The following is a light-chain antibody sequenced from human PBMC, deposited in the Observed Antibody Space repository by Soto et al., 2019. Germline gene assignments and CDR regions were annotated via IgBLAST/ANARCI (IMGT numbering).Light chain of an antibody. J-gene: IGKJ4*01. CDR3: QQRSNWPLS. CDR2: DAS. CDR1: QSVSSS. V-gene: IGKV3-11*01. Sequence: EIVLTQSPVTLSLSPGERATLSCRASQSVSSSLAWYQQKPGQAPRLLIYDASNRATGIPPRFSGSGSETDFNLTVSSLEPEDCAVYYCQQRSNWPLSFGGGTKVEIK.